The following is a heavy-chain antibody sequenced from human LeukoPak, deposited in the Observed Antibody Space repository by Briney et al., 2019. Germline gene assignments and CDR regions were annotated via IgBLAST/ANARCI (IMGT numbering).Heavy chain of an antibody. CDR1: GFTFDDYG. V-gene: IGHV3-20*04. Sequence: PGGSLRLSCAASGFTFDDYGMSRVRQAPGKGLEWVFGINWNGGSTGYADSVKGRFTISRDNAKNSLYLQMNSVRAEDTALYYCARSRVDSSSWYYYYYMDVWGKGTTVTVSS. D-gene: IGHD6-13*01. CDR2: INWNGGST. J-gene: IGHJ6*03. CDR3: ARSRVDSSSWYYYYYMDV.